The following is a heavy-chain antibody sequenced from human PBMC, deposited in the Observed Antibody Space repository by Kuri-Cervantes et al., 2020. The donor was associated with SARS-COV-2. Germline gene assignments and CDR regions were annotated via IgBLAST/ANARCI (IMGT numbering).Heavy chain of an antibody. CDR2: IIPIFGTA. V-gene: IGHV1-69*13. Sequence: SVKVSCKASGGTFSSYAISWVRQAPGQGLEWMGGIIPIFGTANYVQKFRGRVTITADESTSTAYMELSNLRSEDTAVYYCARAHCSGGSCYPEYYYYYGMDVWGQGTTVTVSS. J-gene: IGHJ6*02. D-gene: IGHD2-15*01. CDR3: ARAHCSGGSCYPEYYYYYGMDV. CDR1: GGTFSSYA.